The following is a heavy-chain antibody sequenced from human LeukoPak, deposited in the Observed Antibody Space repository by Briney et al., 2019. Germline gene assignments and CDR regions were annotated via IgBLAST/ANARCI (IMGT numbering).Heavy chain of an antibody. CDR2: INAGIGET. V-gene: IGHV1-3*01. Sequence: EASVKVSCKASGYTFTSYSKYTIHWVRQAPGQRLGWMGWINAGIGETRYSQKFQGRVTFTGDTSANTVYMELNSLISDDTAVYYCARDSDTSDWAWVYWGQGTLVTVSS. CDR3: ARDSDTSDWAWVY. CDR1: GYTFTSYS. D-gene: IGHD6-19*01. J-gene: IGHJ4*02.